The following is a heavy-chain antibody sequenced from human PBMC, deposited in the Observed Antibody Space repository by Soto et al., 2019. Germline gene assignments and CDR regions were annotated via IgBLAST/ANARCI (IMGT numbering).Heavy chain of an antibody. CDR3: AQTARLLGV. V-gene: IGHV3-11*01. Sequence: GGSLRLSCAASGFTFTDFYMSWIRQTPGRGPEWLSYISPNGFDISYADSVRGRFTMSRDNAKNSVYLQMNTLRAEDTAVYYCAQTARLLGVWGQGTGVTVSS. CDR2: ISPNGFDI. J-gene: IGHJ6*02. CDR1: GFTFTDFY. D-gene: IGHD2-21*02.